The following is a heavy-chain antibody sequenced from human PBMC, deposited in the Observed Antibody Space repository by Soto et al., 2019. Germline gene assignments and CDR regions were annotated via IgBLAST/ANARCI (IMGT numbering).Heavy chain of an antibody. CDR3: ARERGYYDFWSGYGWGDDYYYWYCLDF. D-gene: IGHD3-3*01. Sequence: ASVKVSCKASGYTFTGYYMHWVRQAPGQGLEWMGWINPNSGGTNYAQKFQGRVTMTRDTSISTAYMELSRLRSDDTAVYYCARERGYYDFWSGYGWGDDYYYWYCLDFWGQGTRVIVSS. CDR1: GYTFTGYY. CDR2: INPNSGGT. V-gene: IGHV1-2*02. J-gene: IGHJ6*02.